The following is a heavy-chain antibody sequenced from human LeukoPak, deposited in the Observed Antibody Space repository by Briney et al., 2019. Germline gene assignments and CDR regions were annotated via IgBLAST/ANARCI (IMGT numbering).Heavy chain of an antibody. V-gene: IGHV4-39*07. D-gene: IGHD3-3*01. CDR2: IYYSGST. CDR3: ARENYDFWSGAGGTSAFDI. CDR1: GGSISSSSYY. J-gene: IGHJ3*02. Sequence: SETLSLTCTVSGGSISSSSYYWGWIRQPPGKGLEWIGSIYYSGSTYYNPSLKSRVTISVDTSKNQFSLKLSSVTAADTAVYYCARENYDFWSGAGGTSAFDIWGQGTMVTVSS.